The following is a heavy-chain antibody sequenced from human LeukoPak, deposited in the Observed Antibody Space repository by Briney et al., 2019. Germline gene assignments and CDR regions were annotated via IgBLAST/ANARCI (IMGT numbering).Heavy chain of an antibody. CDR2: INHSGST. Sequence: SETLSLTCAVYGGSFSGYYWTWVRQPPGKGLEWIGEINHSGSTNYNPSLKSRVTISVDTSKNQFSLKLSSVTAADTAVYYCARQGWVDYWGQGTLVTVSS. J-gene: IGHJ4*02. CDR1: GGSFSGYY. CDR3: ARQGWVDY. D-gene: IGHD6-19*01. V-gene: IGHV4-34*01.